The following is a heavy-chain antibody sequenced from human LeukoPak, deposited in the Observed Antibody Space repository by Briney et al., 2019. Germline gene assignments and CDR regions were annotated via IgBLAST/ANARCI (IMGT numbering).Heavy chain of an antibody. CDR3: ARLGPGGHGEFDY. CDR2: INHSGST. V-gene: IGHV4-34*01. J-gene: IGHJ4*02. D-gene: IGHD3-10*01. CDR1: GGSFSGYY. Sequence: SETLSLTCAVYGGSFSGYYWSWIRQPPGKGLEWIGEINHSGSTNYNPSLKSRVTISVDTSKNQFSLKLSSVTAADTAVYYCARLGPGGHGEFDYWGQGTLVTVSS.